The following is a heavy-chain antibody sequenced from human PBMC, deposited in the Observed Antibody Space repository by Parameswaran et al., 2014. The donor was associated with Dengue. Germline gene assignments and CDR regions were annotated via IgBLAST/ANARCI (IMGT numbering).Heavy chain of an antibody. CDR3: ARGPADFWTGYSFGMDV. CDR2: IYNTGRT. J-gene: IGHJ6*02. Sequence: LQGKGLEWIGYIYNTGRTRYNPTLKSRITISVDTSKNQFSLKVNSVTAADTAVYYCARGPADFWTGYSFGMDVWGQGTTVPSP. D-gene: IGHD3/OR15-3a*01. V-gene: IGHV4-59*13.